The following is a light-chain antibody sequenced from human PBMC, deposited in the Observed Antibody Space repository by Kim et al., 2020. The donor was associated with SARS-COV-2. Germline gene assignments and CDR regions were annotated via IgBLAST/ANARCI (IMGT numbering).Light chain of an antibody. CDR2: LNSDGSH. V-gene: IGLV4-69*01. Sequence: PVLTQSPSASASLGASVKLTCTLSSGHSSYAIAWHQQQPEKGPRYLMKLNSDGSHSKGDGIPDRFSGSSPGAERYLTISSLQSEDEADYYCQTWGTGIRVFGGGTQLTVL. CDR1: SGHSSYA. J-gene: IGLJ3*02. CDR3: QTWGTGIRV.